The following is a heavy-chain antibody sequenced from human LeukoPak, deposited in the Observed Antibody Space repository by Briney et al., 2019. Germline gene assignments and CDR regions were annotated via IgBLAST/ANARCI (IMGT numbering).Heavy chain of an antibody. V-gene: IGHV1-18*04. CDR3: ARLAKYYHDSSGYRYFDL. CDR1: EYTFTIYY. D-gene: IGHD3-22*01. Sequence: ASVRVSCKASEYTFTIYYIHWVRQAPGQGLEWMGWISAYNGNTNYAQKLQGRVTMTTDTSTSTAFMELRSLRSDDTAVYYCARLAKYYHDSSGYRYFDLWGRGTLVTVSS. J-gene: IGHJ2*01. CDR2: ISAYNGNT.